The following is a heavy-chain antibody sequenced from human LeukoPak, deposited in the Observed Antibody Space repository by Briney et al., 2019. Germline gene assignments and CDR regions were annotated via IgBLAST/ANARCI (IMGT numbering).Heavy chain of an antibody. J-gene: IGHJ4*02. Sequence: GGSLRLSCVASGFTFSSYSMNWVRQAPGRGLEWVSYISRRNTIYYADSVKGRFTISRDNAKNSLYLQMNSLRVEDTAVYHCVGDPNALDYWGQGTLVTVSS. V-gene: IGHV3-48*01. CDR1: GFTFSSYS. CDR3: VGDPNALDY. D-gene: IGHD2-2*01. CDR2: ISRRNTI.